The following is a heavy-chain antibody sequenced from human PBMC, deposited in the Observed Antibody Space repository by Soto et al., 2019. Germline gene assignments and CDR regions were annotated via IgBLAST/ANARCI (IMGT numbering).Heavy chain of an antibody. Sequence: GGSLRLSCAASGFTFNSYAMSWVRQAPGKGLEWVSTIVGSGGSTYYADSVKGRFSVSRDNSKNTLYLQMNSLRAEDTAVYYCAKDRNYYDSSGYDYWGQGTLVTVSS. CDR3: AKDRNYYDSSGYDY. J-gene: IGHJ4*02. V-gene: IGHV3-23*01. D-gene: IGHD3-22*01. CDR1: GFTFNSYA. CDR2: IVGSGGST.